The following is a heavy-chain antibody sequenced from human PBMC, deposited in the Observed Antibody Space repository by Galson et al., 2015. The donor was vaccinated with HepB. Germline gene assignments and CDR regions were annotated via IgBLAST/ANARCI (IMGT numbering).Heavy chain of an antibody. CDR1: GNIFSADY. Sequence: SGNIFSADYYHWVRQAPGQGLEYMGGINPKSGYTNSAQNFQGRVTMTRDTSINTLYMEVSRLTSDDTAVYYCASERYSQNLKEFDYWGQGTLVTVSS. J-gene: IGHJ4*02. CDR3: ASERYSQNLKEFDY. D-gene: IGHD5-18*01. CDR2: INPKSGYT. V-gene: IGHV1-2*02.